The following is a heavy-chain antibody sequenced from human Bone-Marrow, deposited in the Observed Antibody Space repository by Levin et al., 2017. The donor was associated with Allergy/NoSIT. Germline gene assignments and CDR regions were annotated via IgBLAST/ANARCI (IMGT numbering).Heavy chain of an antibody. J-gene: IGHJ6*02. CDR1: GFTFSTYA. V-gene: IGHV3-30-3*01. CDR2: ISFDGSIS. CDR3: ARGLRGANSGMDI. Sequence: SGGSLRLSCAASGFTFSTYAMHWVRQAPGRGLSWVAVISFDGSISYYTDSVKDRFTVSRDNSKNTLSLQLNSLKIEDTGVYYCARGLRGANSGMDIWGQGTSVIVSS. D-gene: IGHD4/OR15-4a*01.